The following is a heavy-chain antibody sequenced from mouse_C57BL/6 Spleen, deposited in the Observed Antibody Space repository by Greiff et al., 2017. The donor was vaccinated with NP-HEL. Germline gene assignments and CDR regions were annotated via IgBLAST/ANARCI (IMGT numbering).Heavy chain of an antibody. CDR3: ERPYYGYDREVWFAY. Sequence: QVQLQQPGAELVRPGSSVKLSCKASGYTFTSYWMHWVKQRPIQGLEWIGNIDPSDSETHYNQKFKDKATLTVDKSSSTAYMQLSSLTSEDSAVYDCERPYYGYDREVWFAYWGQGTLVTVSA. J-gene: IGHJ3*01. V-gene: IGHV1-52*01. D-gene: IGHD2-9*01. CDR2: IDPSDSET. CDR1: GYTFTSYW.